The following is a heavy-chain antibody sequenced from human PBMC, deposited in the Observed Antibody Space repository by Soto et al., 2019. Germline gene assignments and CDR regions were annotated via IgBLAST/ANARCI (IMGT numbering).Heavy chain of an antibody. CDR3: ARDKYFDWSTTYDY. CDR1: GFTFSSYG. Sequence: GGSLRLSCAASGFTFSSYGMHWVRQAPGKGLEWVAVIWYDGSNKYYADSVKGRFTISRDNSKNTLYLQMNSLRAEDTAVYYCARDKYFDWSTTYDYWGQGTLVTVSS. CDR2: IWYDGSNK. V-gene: IGHV3-33*01. D-gene: IGHD3-9*01. J-gene: IGHJ4*02.